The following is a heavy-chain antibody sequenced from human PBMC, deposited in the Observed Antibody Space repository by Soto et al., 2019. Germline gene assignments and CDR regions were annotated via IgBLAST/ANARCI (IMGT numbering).Heavy chain of an antibody. CDR2: INHSGST. D-gene: IGHD2-2*01. CDR3: ARGRRKYQLPPQPPDY. CDR1: GGSFIGYC. J-gene: IGHJ4*02. V-gene: IGHV4-34*01. Sequence: SETLSLTCAVYGGSFIGYCWSWIRQPPGKGLEWIGEINHSGSTNYNPSLKSRVTISVDTSKNQFSLKLSSVTAADTAVYYCARGRRKYQLPPQPPDYWGQGTLLTVSS.